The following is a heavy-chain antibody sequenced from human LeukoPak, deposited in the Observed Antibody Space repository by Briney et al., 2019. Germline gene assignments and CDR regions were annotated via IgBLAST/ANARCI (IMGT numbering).Heavy chain of an antibody. Sequence: PGGSLRLSCAASGFTFSSYGMHWVRQAPGKGLEWVAFIRYDGSNKYYADSVKGRFTISRDNAKNSLYLQMNSLRAEDTAVYYCARDLRYCSGGSCSSPGDYWGQGTLVTVSS. CDR1: GFTFSSYG. J-gene: IGHJ4*02. D-gene: IGHD2-15*01. V-gene: IGHV3-30*02. CDR3: ARDLRYCSGGSCSSPGDY. CDR2: IRYDGSNK.